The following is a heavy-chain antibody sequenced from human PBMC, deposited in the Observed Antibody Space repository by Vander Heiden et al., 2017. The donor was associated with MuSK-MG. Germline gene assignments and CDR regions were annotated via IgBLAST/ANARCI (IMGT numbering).Heavy chain of an antibody. J-gene: IGHJ4*02. CDR3: ARDRSYGDYEGTTFDY. D-gene: IGHD4-17*01. CDR2: IIPIVGTA. Sequence: QVQLVQSGAEVQKPGSSVKVSCKASGGTFSSYAISWVRQAPGQGLEWMGGIIPIVGTANYAQKFQGRVTITADESTSTAYMELSSLRSEDTAVYYCARDRSYGDYEGTTFDYWGQGTLVTVSS. CDR1: GGTFSSYA. V-gene: IGHV1-69*01.